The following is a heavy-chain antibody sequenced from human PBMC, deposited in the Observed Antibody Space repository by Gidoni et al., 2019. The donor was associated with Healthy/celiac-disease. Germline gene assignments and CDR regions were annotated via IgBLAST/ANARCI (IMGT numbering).Heavy chain of an antibody. J-gene: IGHJ3*02. V-gene: IGHV4-38-2*02. CDR3: ARVRNFGFGAFDI. Sequence: QVQQKEPGPGLEKRSETLTITCTSPGYSNSSGYYWCWIRQYPGMGLEWFVSIYHSGSIYYNPSLKSLVTISIDTSKNQFSLRLTSVTAADTAVYYCARVRNFGFGAFDIWGQGTMVTVSS. CDR2: IYHSGSI. CDR1: GYSNSSGYY. D-gene: IGHD3-9*01.